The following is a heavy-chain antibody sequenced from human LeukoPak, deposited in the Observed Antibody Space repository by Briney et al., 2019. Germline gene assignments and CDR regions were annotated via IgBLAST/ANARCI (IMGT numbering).Heavy chain of an antibody. J-gene: IGHJ4*02. V-gene: IGHV3-48*01. CDR1: GCTFSSYS. CDR2: ISSSSSTI. CDR3: ARVGGYYGAGSYYNPFDY. Sequence: PGGSLRLSCAASGCTFSSYSMNWVRQAPGKGLEWVSYISSSSSTIYYPDSVKGRFTISRDNAKNSLYLQMNSLRAEDTAVYYCARVGGYYGAGSYYNPFDYWGQGTLVTVSS. D-gene: IGHD3-10*01.